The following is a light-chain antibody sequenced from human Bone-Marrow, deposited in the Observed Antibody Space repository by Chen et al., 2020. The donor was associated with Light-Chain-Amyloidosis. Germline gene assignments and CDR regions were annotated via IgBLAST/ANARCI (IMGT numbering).Light chain of an antibody. CDR3: MQALHTPYT. Sequence: DIVMTQSPLSLPVTPGEPASISCRSSQILLHSNGYNYVVWYLQKPGPSPQLLIYLGSNRASGVPDRFSGSGSGTDFTLRISRVEAEDVGVYYCMQALHTPYTFGQGTKLEIK. J-gene: IGKJ2*01. CDR2: LGS. V-gene: IGKV2-28*01. CDR1: QILLHSNGYNY.